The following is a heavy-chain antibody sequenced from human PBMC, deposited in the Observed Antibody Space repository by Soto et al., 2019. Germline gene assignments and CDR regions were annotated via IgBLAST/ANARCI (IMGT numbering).Heavy chain of an antibody. J-gene: IGHJ6*02. CDR1: GFTFSSYS. Sequence: GGSLRLSCAASGFTFSSYSMNWVRQAPGKGLEWVSSISSSGSTIYYADSVKGRFTISRDNAKNSLYLQMNSLRAEDTAVYYCARDSVGFRLGWIYYGMDVWGQGTTVTVSS. CDR3: ARDSVGFRLGWIYYGMDV. CDR2: ISSSGSTI. V-gene: IGHV3-48*04. D-gene: IGHD1-26*01.